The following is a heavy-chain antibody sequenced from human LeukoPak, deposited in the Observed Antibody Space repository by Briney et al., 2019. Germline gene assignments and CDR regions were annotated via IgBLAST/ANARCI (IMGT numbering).Heavy chain of an antibody. J-gene: IGHJ4*02. CDR1: GYTFTSYD. Sequence: ASVKASCKASGYTFTSYDINWMRQATGQGLEWMGWMNPNSGNTGYAQKFQGRVTMTRNTSISTAYMELSSLRSEDTAVYYCARTDYYYDSSSYWGQGTLVTVSS. D-gene: IGHD3-22*01. CDR3: ARTDYYYDSSSY. CDR2: MNPNSGNT. V-gene: IGHV1-8*01.